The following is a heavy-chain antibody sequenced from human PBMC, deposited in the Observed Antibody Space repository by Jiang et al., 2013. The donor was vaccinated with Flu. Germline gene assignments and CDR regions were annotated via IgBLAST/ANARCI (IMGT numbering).Heavy chain of an antibody. D-gene: IGHD4-17*01. J-gene: IGHJ3*02. Sequence: GAEVKKPGESLKISCKGSGYSFTSYWIGWVRQMPGKGLEWMGIIYPGDSDTRYSPSFQGQVTISADKSISTAYLQWSSLKASDTAMYYCARPENNDYGDGDAFDIWGQGTMVTVSS. CDR3: ARPENNDYGDGDAFDI. CDR2: IYPGDSDT. V-gene: IGHV5-51*01. CDR1: GYSFTSYW.